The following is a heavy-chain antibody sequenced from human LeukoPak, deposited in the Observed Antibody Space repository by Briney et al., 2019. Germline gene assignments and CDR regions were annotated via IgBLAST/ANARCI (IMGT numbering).Heavy chain of an antibody. CDR3: ARHEGAATGCFDY. Sequence: SETLSLTCTVSCGSISSYYWSWIRQPPGKGLEWIGYIYYSVSTNYNPSLKSRVTISVDTSKNQFSLKLSSVTAADTAVYYCARHEGAATGCFDYWGQGTLVTVSS. V-gene: IGHV4-59*08. D-gene: IGHD5-12*01. CDR2: IYYSVST. J-gene: IGHJ4*02. CDR1: CGSISSYY.